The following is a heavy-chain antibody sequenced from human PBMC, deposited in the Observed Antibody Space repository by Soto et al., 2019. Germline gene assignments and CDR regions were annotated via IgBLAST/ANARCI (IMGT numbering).Heavy chain of an antibody. CDR1: GYSISSGYY. CDR2: IYHSGST. V-gene: IGHV4-38-2*02. Sequence: SETLSLTCTVSGYSISSGYYWGWIRQPPGKGLEWIGSIYHSGSTYYNPSLKSRVTISVDTSKNQFSLKLSSVTAADTAVYYCASWPLYDSSGNFDYWGQGTLVTVSS. CDR3: ASWPLYDSSGNFDY. D-gene: IGHD3-22*01. J-gene: IGHJ4*02.